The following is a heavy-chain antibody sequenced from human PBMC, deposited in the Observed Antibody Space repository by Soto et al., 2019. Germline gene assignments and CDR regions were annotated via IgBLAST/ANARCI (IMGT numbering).Heavy chain of an antibody. D-gene: IGHD3-22*01. J-gene: IGHJ3*02. Sequence: SETLSLTCAVSGGSISSGGYSWSWIRQPPGKGLEWIGYIYHSGSTYYNPSLKSRVTISVDRSKNQFSLKLSSVTAADTAVYYCARYEARRFHYYDSSGYYPDAFDIWGQGTMVTVSS. CDR1: GGSISSGGYS. CDR2: IYHSGST. CDR3: ARYEARRFHYYDSSGYYPDAFDI. V-gene: IGHV4-30-2*01.